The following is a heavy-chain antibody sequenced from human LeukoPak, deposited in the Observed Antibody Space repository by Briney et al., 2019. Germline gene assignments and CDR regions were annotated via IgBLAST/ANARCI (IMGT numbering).Heavy chain of an antibody. CDR1: GYSFTSYW. D-gene: IGHD2-2*01. CDR3: ARLPAAMPSYYYYYMDV. CDR2: IYPGDSDT. V-gene: IGHV5-51*01. Sequence: GASLKISCKGSGYSFTSYWIGWVRPMPGKGLEWMGIIYPGDSDTRYSPSFQGQVTISADKSISTAYLQWSSLKASDTAMYYCARLPAAMPSYYYYYMDVWGKGTTVTVSS. J-gene: IGHJ6*03.